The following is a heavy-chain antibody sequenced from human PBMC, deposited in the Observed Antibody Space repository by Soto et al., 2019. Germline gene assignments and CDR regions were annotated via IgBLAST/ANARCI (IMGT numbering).Heavy chain of an antibody. CDR3: ASGRTYSNYVWYYYYYGMDV. CDR1: GYSISSGYY. CDR2: IYHSGNT. J-gene: IGHJ6*02. D-gene: IGHD4-4*01. V-gene: IGHV4-38-2*01. Sequence: PSETLSLTCAVSGYSISSGYYWGWIRQPPGKGLEWIGRIYHSGNTYYNPSLKSRVTISVDTSKNQFSLKLSSVTAADTAVYYCASGRTYSNYVWYYYYYGMDVWGQGTTVTVSS.